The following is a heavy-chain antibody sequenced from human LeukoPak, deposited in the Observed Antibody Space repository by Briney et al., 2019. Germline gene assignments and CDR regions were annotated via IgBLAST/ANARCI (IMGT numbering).Heavy chain of an antibody. CDR1: GFTFITYG. V-gene: IGHV3-30*18. CDR2: ISDDGRRK. J-gene: IGHJ4*02. D-gene: IGHD4-17*01. CDR3: AKRPSDYGDYVSYFDY. Sequence: PRGSLRLSCAASGFTFITYGMHWVCHAPHKGLGWVGVISDDGRRKDYADSVKGRFTISRDNSKDTLYLPMNSLRAEDTAVYYCAKRPSDYGDYVSYFDYWGQGTVVTVSS.